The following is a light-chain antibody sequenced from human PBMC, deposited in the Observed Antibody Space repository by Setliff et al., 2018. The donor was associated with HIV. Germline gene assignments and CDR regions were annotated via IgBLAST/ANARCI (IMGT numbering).Light chain of an antibody. Sequence: QSVLTQPASVSGSPGQSITISCTGTSSDVGGYNYVSWYQQHPGKAPKLMIHEVSIRPSGVSSRFSGSKSGNTASLTISGLQAEDEADYFCSSYTSTSAAVFGTGTKVTV. CDR3: SSYTSTSAAV. CDR2: EVS. V-gene: IGLV2-14*01. J-gene: IGLJ1*01. CDR1: SSDVGGYNY.